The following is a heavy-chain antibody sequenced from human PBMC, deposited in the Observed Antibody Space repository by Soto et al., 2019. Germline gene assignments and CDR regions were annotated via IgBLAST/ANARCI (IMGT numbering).Heavy chain of an antibody. J-gene: IGHJ4*02. V-gene: IGHV3-23*01. D-gene: IGHD3-16*01. CDR3: AKSAGVWGAYYSDS. CDR2: ISGGGDST. Sequence: HPGGSLRLSCAASGFRFSRHGMTWVRQAPGKGLEWVSSISGGGDSTYYADSVKGRFTISRDNSKNTLYLQMNGLRAEDTALYYCAKSAGVWGAYYSDSWGQGTLVTVSS. CDR1: GFRFSRHG.